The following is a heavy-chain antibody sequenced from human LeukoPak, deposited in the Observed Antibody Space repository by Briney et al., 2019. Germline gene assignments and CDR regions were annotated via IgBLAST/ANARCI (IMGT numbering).Heavy chain of an antibody. V-gene: IGHV4-34*01. CDR2: INHSGST. J-gene: IGHJ4*01. CDR3: ARRDKADILTGPFDY. D-gene: IGHD3-9*01. Sequence: SETLSLTCAVYGGSFSGYYWSWIRQPPGKGLEWIGEINHSGSTNYNPSLKSRVTLSVDTSKNQFSLKLSSVTAADTAVYYCARRDKADILTGPFDYWGHGTLVTVCS. CDR1: GGSFSGYY.